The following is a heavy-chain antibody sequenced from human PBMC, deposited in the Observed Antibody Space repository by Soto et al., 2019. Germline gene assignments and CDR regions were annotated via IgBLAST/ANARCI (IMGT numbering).Heavy chain of an antibody. J-gene: IGHJ1*01. V-gene: IGHV1-18*04. Sequence: SVQVSCTASGYTFSSYGLSWVRHAPGHGLALMGWISPYNGNTDYAQKFQGRVTLTTDTSTSTAYRELRSLRSDDTAVYYCARGADMNCVGNGVERGGQ. CDR2: ISPYNGNT. CDR3: ARGADMNCVGNGVER. CDR1: GYTFSSYG. D-gene: IGHD1-26*01.